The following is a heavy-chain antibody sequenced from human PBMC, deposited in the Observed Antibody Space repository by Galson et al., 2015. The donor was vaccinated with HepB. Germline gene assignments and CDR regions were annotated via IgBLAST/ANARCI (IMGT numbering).Heavy chain of an antibody. V-gene: IGHV3-21*01. J-gene: IGHJ4*02. CDR1: GFTFSSYA. Sequence: SLRLSCAASGFTFSSYAMNWVRQAPGKGLEWVSSISSSSSYIYYADSVKGRFTISRDNAKNSLYLQMNSLRAEDTAVYYCARATRLVQSGDYWGQGTLVTVSS. D-gene: IGHD1-1*01. CDR2: ISSSSSYI. CDR3: ARATRLVQSGDY.